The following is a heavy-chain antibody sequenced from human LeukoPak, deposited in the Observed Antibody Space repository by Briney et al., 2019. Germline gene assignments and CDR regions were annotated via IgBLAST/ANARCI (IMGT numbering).Heavy chain of an antibody. V-gene: IGHV3-30*18. CDR3: AKATRSQGYCTNGVCYTLDY. J-gene: IGHJ4*02. Sequence: GGSLRLSCVASGFTFRDYWMTWVRQAPGRGLEWVAVISYDGSNKYYADSVKGRFTISRDNSKNTLYLQMNSLRAEDTAVYYCAKATRSQGYCTNGVCYTLDYWGQGTLVTVSS. CDR1: GFTFRDYW. D-gene: IGHD2-8*01. CDR2: ISYDGSNK.